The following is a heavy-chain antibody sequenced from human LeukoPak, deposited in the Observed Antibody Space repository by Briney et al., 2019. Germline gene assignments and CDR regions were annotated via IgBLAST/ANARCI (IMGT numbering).Heavy chain of an antibody. D-gene: IGHD1-7*01. CDR1: GYSFSSHW. CDR3: AGGPLCDQGGNSGLFDH. V-gene: IGHV5-51*01. J-gene: IGHJ4*02. CDR2: IYPGDSDS. Sequence: GESLKISCQASGYSFSSHWIGWVRQMPGKGLEWMGIIYPGDSDSRYSPSFQGQVTISDDKSISTTYLQWSRLEASDTAMYYWAGGPLCDQGGNSGLFDHWGQGTLVTLPP.